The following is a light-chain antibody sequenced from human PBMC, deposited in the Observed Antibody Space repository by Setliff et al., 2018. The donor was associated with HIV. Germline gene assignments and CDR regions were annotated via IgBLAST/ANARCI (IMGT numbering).Light chain of an antibody. J-gene: IGLJ2*01. CDR1: SSDVGGYNY. CDR2: DVS. CDR3: SSYTSSSTVL. V-gene: IGLV2-14*03. Sequence: QSVLTQPASVSGSPGQSITISCTGTSSDVGGYNYVSWYQQHPGKAPKLMIYDVSNRPSGVSNRFSGSKSGNTASLTISGLQAEDEADYYCSSYTSSSTVLFGGGTKGTVL.